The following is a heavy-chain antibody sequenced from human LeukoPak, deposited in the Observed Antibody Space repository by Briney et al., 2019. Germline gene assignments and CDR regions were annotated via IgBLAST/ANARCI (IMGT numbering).Heavy chain of an antibody. V-gene: IGHV1-24*01. CDR3: ATASLGWDIVQLPPY. Sequence: ASVKVSCKVSGYTLTELSMHWVRQAPGKGLEWMGGFDPEDGETIYAQKFQGRFTMTEDTSTDTAYMELSSLRSEDTAVYYCATASLGWDIVQLPPYWGQGTLVTVSS. J-gene: IGHJ4*02. D-gene: IGHD2-8*01. CDR2: FDPEDGET. CDR1: GYTLTELS.